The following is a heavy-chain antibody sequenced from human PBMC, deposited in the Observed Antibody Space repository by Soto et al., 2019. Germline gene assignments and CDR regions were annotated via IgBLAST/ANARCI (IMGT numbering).Heavy chain of an antibody. D-gene: IGHD5-12*01. J-gene: IGHJ4*02. CDR3: VRDKVGVDVYYFDY. CDR1: GFTFSDYA. Sequence: AGGSLRLTCAASGFTFSDYAMSWVRQAPGKGLEWVSGIGGSGDSTYYADSVTGRFTISRDRSKNILYLQMNSLRAEDTALYYCVRDKVGVDVYYFDYWGLGTLVTVSS. V-gene: IGHV3-23*01. CDR2: IGGSGDST.